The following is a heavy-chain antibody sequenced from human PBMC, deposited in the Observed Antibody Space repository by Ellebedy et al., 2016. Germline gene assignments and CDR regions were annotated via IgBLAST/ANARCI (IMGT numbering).Heavy chain of an antibody. Sequence: GGSLRLSXAASGFTFSSYDMHWVRQATGKGLEWVSAIGTAGDTYYPGSVKGRFTISRENAKNSLYLQMNSLRAGDTAVYYCARGIVVVNPAYWYFDLWGRGTLVTVSS. V-gene: IGHV3-13*01. CDR1: GFTFSSYD. CDR3: ARGIVVVNPAYWYFDL. CDR2: IGTAGDT. D-gene: IGHD3-22*01. J-gene: IGHJ2*01.